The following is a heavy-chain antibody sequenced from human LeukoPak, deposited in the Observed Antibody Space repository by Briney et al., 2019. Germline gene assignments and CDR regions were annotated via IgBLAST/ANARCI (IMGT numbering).Heavy chain of an antibody. Sequence: GGSLRLSCAASGFSFYSYGMNWVRQAPGKGLEWGAIISYDGSNTNYADSVKGRFTISRDNSKNTLYLHMNSLRAEDTAVYYCAKEGANSWIDYWGQGTLVTVSS. CDR2: ISYDGSNT. CDR3: AKEGANSWIDY. CDR1: GFSFYSYG. V-gene: IGHV3-30*18. J-gene: IGHJ4*02. D-gene: IGHD6-13*01.